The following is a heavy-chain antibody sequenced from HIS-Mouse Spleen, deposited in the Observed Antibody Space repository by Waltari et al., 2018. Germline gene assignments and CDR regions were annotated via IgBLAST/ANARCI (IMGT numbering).Heavy chain of an antibody. V-gene: IGHV4-39*07. D-gene: IGHD6-13*01. CDR3: AREIPYSSSWYDWYFDL. CDR1: GGSISSSSYY. J-gene: IGHJ2*01. Sequence: QLQLQESGPGLVKPSETLSLTCTVSGGSISSSSYYWGWIRQPPGKGLEWIGSSNYSGRTYYNPSLKSRVTISVDTAKNQCSLKLSSVTAADTAVYYCAREIPYSSSWYDWYFDLWGRGTLVTVSS. CDR2: SNYSGRT.